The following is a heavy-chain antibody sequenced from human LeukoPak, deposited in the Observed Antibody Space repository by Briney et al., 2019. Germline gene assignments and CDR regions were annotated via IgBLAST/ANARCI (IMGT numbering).Heavy chain of an antibody. J-gene: IGHJ4*02. V-gene: IGHV3-23*01. Sequence: PGGSLRLSCAASGFTFSSYGMTWVRQAPGKGLEWISGFSDGDSIYYADSVKGRFIICRDNSKNTLFLQMNSLRAEGTAVYYCAKRCSSGSCFDYWGQGTLVTVSS. CDR3: AKRCSSGSCFDY. D-gene: IGHD3-10*01. CDR1: GFTFSSYG. CDR2: FSDGDSI.